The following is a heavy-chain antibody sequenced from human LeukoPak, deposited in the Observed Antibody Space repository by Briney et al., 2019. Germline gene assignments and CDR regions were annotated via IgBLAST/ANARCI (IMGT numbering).Heavy chain of an antibody. CDR2: ISYSGST. D-gene: IGHD6-13*01. CDR3: ARSSSWGAFDY. J-gene: IGHJ4*02. CDR1: GGSINNYY. V-gene: IGHV4-59*12. Sequence: SETLSLTCTVSGGSINNYYWNWIRQPPWKGLEWIGYISYSGSTNYNPSLKSRVTISVDTSKNQFSLKLSSVTAADTAVYYCARSSSWGAFDYWGQGTLVTVSS.